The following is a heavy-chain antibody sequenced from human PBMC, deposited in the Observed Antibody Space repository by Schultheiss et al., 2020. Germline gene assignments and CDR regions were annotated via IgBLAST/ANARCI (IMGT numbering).Heavy chain of an antibody. D-gene: IGHD3-22*01. Sequence: GGSLRLSCAASGFTFSSYSMNWVRQAPGKGLEWVSAISGSGGSTYYADSVKGRFTISRDNSKNTLYLQMNSLKTEDTAVYYCTTDGCYYDSSPCYWGQGTLVTVSS. CDR2: ISGSGGST. V-gene: IGHV3-23*01. J-gene: IGHJ4*02. CDR1: GFTFSSYS. CDR3: TTDGCYYDSSPCY.